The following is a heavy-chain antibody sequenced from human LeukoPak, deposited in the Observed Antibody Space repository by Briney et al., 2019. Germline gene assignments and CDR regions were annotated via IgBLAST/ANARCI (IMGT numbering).Heavy chain of an antibody. Sequence: GGSLRLSCAVSGFTFSSYGMNWVRQAPGKGLEWVSGIIPSGHTTYYADSVRGRFTISRDNSRNTVYLQMNSLRAEDTAVYYCAKDDRWLQFCCWGQGTLVTVSA. D-gene: IGHD5-24*01. CDR1: GFTFSSYG. CDR3: AKDDRWLQFCC. CDR2: IIPSGHTT. J-gene: IGHJ4*02. V-gene: IGHV3-23*01.